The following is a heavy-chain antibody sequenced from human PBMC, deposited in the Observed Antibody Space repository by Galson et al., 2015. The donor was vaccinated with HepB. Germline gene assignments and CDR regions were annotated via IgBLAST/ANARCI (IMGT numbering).Heavy chain of an antibody. CDR2: ISSSSSYI. Sequence: SLRLSCAASGFTFSSYSMNWVRQAPGKGLEWVSSISSSSSYIYYADSVKGRFTISRDNAKNSLYLQMNSLRAEVTAVYYCAAGGSYYGMDVWGQGTTVTVSS. V-gene: IGHV3-21*01. CDR3: AAGGSYYGMDV. CDR1: GFTFSSYS. J-gene: IGHJ6*02. D-gene: IGHD1-26*01.